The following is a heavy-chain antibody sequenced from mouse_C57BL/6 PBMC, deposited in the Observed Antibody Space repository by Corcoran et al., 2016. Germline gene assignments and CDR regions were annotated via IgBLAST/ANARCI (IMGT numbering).Heavy chain of an antibody. D-gene: IGHD1-1*01. J-gene: IGHJ4*01. CDR2: INTYSGVP. Sequence: QIQLVQSGPELKKPGETVKISCKASGYTFTTYGMSWVKQAPGKGLKRLGWINTYSGVPTYADDCKGLFAFSLETSASTAYLQINNLKNEDTATYFCAYYYGSSYDAMDYWGQGTSVTVSS. CDR3: AYYYGSSYDAMDY. V-gene: IGHV9-3*01. CDR1: GYTFTTYG.